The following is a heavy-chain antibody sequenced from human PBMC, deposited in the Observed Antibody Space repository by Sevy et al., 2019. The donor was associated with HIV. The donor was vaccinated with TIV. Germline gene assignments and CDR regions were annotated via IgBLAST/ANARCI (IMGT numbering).Heavy chain of an antibody. D-gene: IGHD1-26*01. J-gene: IGHJ3*02. CDR2: AKRKSDGGSI. Sequence: VGSLRLSCAGSGFSFKNVWMTWVRQTPGKGLEWVGHAKRKSDGGSIDYGSPVNGRFTISRDDSKDMLYLQMSSLKTEDTGVYYCATVLGAGAAGAFEIWGQGTMVTVSS. CDR3: ATVLGAGAAGAFEI. V-gene: IGHV3-15*01. CDR1: GFSFKNVW.